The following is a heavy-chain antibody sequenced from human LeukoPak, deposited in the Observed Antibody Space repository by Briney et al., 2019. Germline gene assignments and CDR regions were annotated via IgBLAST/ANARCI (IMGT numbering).Heavy chain of an antibody. CDR2: ISSSSSTI. Sequence: GGSLRLSCAASGYTFSSYSMNWVRQAPGKGLEWVSYISSSSSTIYYADSVKGRFTISRDNAKNSLYLQMNSLRAEDTAVYYCARGGMSGRIAAAGNEAGVGGYYYYYMDVWGKGTTVTVSS. CDR1: GYTFSSYS. CDR3: ARGGMSGRIAAAGNEAGVGGYYYYYMDV. V-gene: IGHV3-48*04. D-gene: IGHD6-13*01. J-gene: IGHJ6*03.